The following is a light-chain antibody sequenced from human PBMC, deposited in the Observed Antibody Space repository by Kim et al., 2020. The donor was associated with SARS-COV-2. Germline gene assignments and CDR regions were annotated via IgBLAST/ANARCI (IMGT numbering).Light chain of an antibody. CDR3: QQYGSYPRT. J-gene: IGKJ1*01. Sequence: SPGESATLSCRASQSVSSSYLAWYQQKPGQAPRLLIYGASSRATGIPDRFSGSGSGTDFTLTISRLEPEDFAVYYCQQYGSYPRTFRHGPPVE. CDR1: QSVSSSY. CDR2: GAS. V-gene: IGKV3-20*01.